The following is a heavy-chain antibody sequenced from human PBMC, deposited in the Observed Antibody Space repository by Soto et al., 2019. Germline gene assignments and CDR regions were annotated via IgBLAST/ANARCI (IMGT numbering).Heavy chain of an antibody. J-gene: IGHJ6*03. CDR1: GGSISSYY. D-gene: IGHD2-2*01. Sequence: SETLSLTCTVSGGSISSYYWSWIRQPPGKGLEWIVYIYYSGSTNYNPSLKSRVTISVDTSKNQFSLKLSSVTAADTAVYYCARRSDIVVVPAAMRYYYYYYMDVWGKGTTVTVSS. V-gene: IGHV4-59*08. CDR2: IYYSGST. CDR3: ARRSDIVVVPAAMRYYYYYYMDV.